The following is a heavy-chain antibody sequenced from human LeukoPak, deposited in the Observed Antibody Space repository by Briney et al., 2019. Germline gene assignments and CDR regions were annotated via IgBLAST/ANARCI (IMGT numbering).Heavy chain of an antibody. CDR3: ARISGSSKKYFQH. CDR2: ISWNSGSI. CDR1: GFTFDDYA. J-gene: IGHJ1*01. V-gene: IGHV3-9*01. Sequence: GGSLRLSCAASGFTFDDYAMHWVRQAPGKGLEWVSGISWNSGSIGYADSVKGRFTISRDNANNSVYLQMNSLRAEDTALYYCARISGSSKKYFQHWGQGTLATVSS. D-gene: IGHD1-26*01.